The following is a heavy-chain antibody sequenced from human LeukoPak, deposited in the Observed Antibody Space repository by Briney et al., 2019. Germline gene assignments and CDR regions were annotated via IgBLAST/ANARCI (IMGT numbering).Heavy chain of an antibody. J-gene: IGHJ4*02. Sequence: SETLSLTCTVSGGSISNSYWTWIRQPPGKGLEWIGHIYYSGSTNYNPSLKSRVTISVDTSKNQFSLKLTSVTAADTAVYYCARDGTYYYDSSGYSFDYWGQGTLVTVSS. CDR1: GGSISNSY. CDR2: IYYSGST. V-gene: IGHV4-59*12. D-gene: IGHD3-22*01. CDR3: ARDGTYYYDSSGYSFDY.